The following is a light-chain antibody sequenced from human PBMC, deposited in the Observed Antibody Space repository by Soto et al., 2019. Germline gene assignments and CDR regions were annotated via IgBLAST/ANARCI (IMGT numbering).Light chain of an antibody. CDR1: QTISSW. V-gene: IGKV1-5*03. Sequence: DILMTQSPTSLSASVGDIVTIPCRASQTISSWVAWYQQKPGKAPKLLIYKATSLETGVPARFSGSGSGTEFTLTISGLQPDDFATYYCQHYNSYSEAFGQGTKVDIK. CDR3: QHYNSYSEA. CDR2: KAT. J-gene: IGKJ1*01.